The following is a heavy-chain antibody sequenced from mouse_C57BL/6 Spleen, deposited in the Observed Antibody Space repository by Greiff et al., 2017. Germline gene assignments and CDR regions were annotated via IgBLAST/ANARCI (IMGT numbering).Heavy chain of an antibody. D-gene: IGHD2-3*01. Sequence: QVQLQQPGAELVKPGASVKLSCKASGYTFTSYWMHWVKQRPGQGLEWIGMIHPNSGSTNYNEKFKSKASLTVDKSSSTAYMQLSSLTSEDSAVYYCARFYDGYYSYYYAMDYWGQGTSVTVSS. CDR1: GYTFTSYW. V-gene: IGHV1-64*01. J-gene: IGHJ4*01. CDR3: ARFYDGYYSYYYAMDY. CDR2: IHPNSGST.